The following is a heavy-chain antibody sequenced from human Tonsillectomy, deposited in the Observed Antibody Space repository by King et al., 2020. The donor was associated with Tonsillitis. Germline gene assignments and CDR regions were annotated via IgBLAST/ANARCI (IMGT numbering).Heavy chain of an antibody. J-gene: IGHJ4*02. V-gene: IGHV1-69*09. CDR1: GGTFSSYA. D-gene: IGHD3-10*01. CDR3: GSSRTMVRVVITDY. CDR2: IIPILSMA. Sequence: VQLVQSGAEVKKPGSSVTVSCKASGGTFSSYAINWVRQAPGQGLEWMGRIIPILSMANFAQKFQGRVTITADKSTSTAYMGLSSLRAEDTAVYYCGSSRTMVRVVITDYWGQGTQVTV.